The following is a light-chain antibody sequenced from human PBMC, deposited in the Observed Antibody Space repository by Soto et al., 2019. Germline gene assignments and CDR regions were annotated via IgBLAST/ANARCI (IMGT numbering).Light chain of an antibody. CDR2: HAS. CDR1: QSVSNN. V-gene: IGKV3-15*01. CDR3: QQYNKWPLT. Sequence: EIVMTQSPATLSVSPGERATLSCRASQSVSNNLAWYQQKPGQAPRLLIYHASTRATGIPARFSGSGSGTEFTLTNISLHSEDFAVYYCQQYNKWPLTFGGGTTVEIK. J-gene: IGKJ4*01.